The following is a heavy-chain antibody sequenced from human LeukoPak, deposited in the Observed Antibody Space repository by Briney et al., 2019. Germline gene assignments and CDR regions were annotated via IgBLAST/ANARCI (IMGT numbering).Heavy chain of an antibody. J-gene: IGHJ4*02. Sequence: GGSLRLSCAASGFTFSDYRMTWVRQAPGKGLQWVATIDKDGSDKYYVDSVTGRFTISRDNARTSLSLQMNNLGAEGTALYYCARLSGFTETSYFDSWGQGTLVTVSS. V-gene: IGHV3-7*01. CDR1: GFTFSDYR. CDR2: IDKDGSDK. CDR3: ARLSGFTETSYFDS. D-gene: IGHD6-25*01.